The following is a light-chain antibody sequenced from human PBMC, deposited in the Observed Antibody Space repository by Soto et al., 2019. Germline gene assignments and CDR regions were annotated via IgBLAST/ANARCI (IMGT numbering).Light chain of an antibody. CDR3: SSYTSSSTLAV. V-gene: IGLV2-14*01. J-gene: IGLJ1*01. Sequence: QSVLTQPASVSGSPGQSITISCTGTSSDVGVYNHVSWYQHHPGKAPKLMIYEVTYRPSGVSNRFSGSKSGNTASLTISGLQAEDEADYYCSSYTSSSTLAVFGTGTKLTVL. CDR2: EVT. CDR1: SSDVGVYNH.